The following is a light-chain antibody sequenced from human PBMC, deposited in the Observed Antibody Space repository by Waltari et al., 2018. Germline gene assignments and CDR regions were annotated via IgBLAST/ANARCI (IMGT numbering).Light chain of an antibody. CDR3: QTVGHGTWV. CDR1: SGHSTNI. V-gene: IGLV4-69*01. CDR2: VKSDGSH. J-gene: IGLJ3*02. Sequence: LVLTQSPSASASLGASVKLTCTLSSGHSTNIIAWLQQQPEKGPRYLMKVKSDGSHNKGVGIPARFSGSISGAERYLTISRLHSEDEADYCCQTVGHGTWVFGGGTRLTVL.